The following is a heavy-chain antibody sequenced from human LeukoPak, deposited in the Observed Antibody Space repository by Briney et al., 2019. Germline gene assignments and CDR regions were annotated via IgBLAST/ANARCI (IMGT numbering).Heavy chain of an antibody. CDR3: ARILQPPGNFYYMDV. Sequence: GGSLRLSCAAFGFTFSSYWMHWVRQAPGKGLEWVSSISSGSSDIYYADSLKGRFTISRDNAKNSLYLQMNSLRVEDTAVYYCARILQPPGNFYYMDVWGKGTTVTVSS. CDR2: ISSGSSDI. D-gene: IGHD4-11*01. CDR1: GFTFSSYW. V-gene: IGHV3-21*06. J-gene: IGHJ6*03.